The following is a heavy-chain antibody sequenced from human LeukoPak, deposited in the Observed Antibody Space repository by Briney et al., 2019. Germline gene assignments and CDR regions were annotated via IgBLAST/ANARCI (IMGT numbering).Heavy chain of an antibody. CDR1: GFTFSSYD. Sequence: GGSLRLSCSASGFTFSSYDMHWVRQAPGKGLEWVAFIRFDGRNTDFADSVKGRFTISRDNAKNTLYLQMNSLRAEDTALYYCARDRGPVGSSWGGFDYWGQGTLVTVSS. J-gene: IGHJ4*02. CDR3: ARDRGPVGSSWGGFDY. V-gene: IGHV3-30*02. CDR2: IRFDGRNT. D-gene: IGHD6-13*01.